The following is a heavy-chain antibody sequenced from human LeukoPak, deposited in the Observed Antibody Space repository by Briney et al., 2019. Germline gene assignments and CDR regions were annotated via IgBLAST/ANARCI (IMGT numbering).Heavy chain of an antibody. CDR3: ARSDFWSGYYFGY. J-gene: IGHJ4*02. D-gene: IGHD3-3*01. Sequence: SQTLSLTCTVSGGSISSGSYYWSWIRQPAGKGLEWIGRIYTSGSTNYNPSLKSRVTISVDTSKNQFSLKLGSVTAADTAVYYCARSDFWSGYYFGYWGQGTLVTVSS. CDR2: IYTSGST. CDR1: GGSISSGSYY. V-gene: IGHV4-61*02.